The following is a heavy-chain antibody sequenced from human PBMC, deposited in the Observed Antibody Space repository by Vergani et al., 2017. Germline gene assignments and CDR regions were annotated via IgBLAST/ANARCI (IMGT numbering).Heavy chain of an antibody. CDR3: VRVLHTSYILGAFDI. CDR2: IDVKGNS. J-gene: IGHJ3*02. V-gene: IGHV4-61*02. D-gene: IGHD2-21*01. Sequence: QVRLEKSGPGLVKPSQTLSLTCSFSGGPLDIHSQTWGWIRQPAGEGLEWIGLIDVKGNSNFSPSLESRVTMSADASRGRFSLNLRSVTTSDTAVYYCVRVLHTSYILGAFDIWGQGIKVTVSS. CDR1: GGPLDIHSQT.